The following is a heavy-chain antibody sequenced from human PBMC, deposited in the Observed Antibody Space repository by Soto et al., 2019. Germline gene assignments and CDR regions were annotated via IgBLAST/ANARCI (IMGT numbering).Heavy chain of an antibody. D-gene: IGHD1-1*01. CDR2: LYDVDGS. V-gene: IGHV3-53*01. CDR3: ATWHEREHAYDV. J-gene: IGHJ3*01. CDR1: GLTISGKKY. Sequence: VGSLRLSCAAFGLTISGKKYVAWVRQAPGKGLEWVSGLYDVDGSFYADSVRGRFTTSSDSSKTTVYLQMNDLRPDDTAVYYCATWHEREHAYDVWGQGTTVTVSS.